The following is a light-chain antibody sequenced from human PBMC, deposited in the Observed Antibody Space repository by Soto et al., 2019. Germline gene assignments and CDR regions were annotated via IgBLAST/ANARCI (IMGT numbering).Light chain of an antibody. Sequence: DVQLTQSPSTLPASVGDRVAITCQATQNIFNYLNWFQQRPGTAPQLLISDASHLEPGVPSRFSGQRSGTDFTLIINDLQPEDFATYFCQQYEGLPLTFGGGTRVEV. CDR2: DAS. CDR1: QNIFNY. V-gene: IGKV1-33*01. CDR3: QQYEGLPLT. J-gene: IGKJ4*01.